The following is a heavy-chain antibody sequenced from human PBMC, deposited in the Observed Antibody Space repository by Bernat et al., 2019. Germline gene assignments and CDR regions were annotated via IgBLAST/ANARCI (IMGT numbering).Heavy chain of an antibody. CDR2: IYYSGST. CDR3: AREGNRGFGEQAFDY. D-gene: IGHD3-10*01. J-gene: IGHJ4*02. V-gene: IGHV4-59*01. CDR1: GGSISSYY. Sequence: QVQLQESGPGLVKPSETLSLTCTVSGGSISSYYWSWIRQPPGKGLEWIGDIYYSGSTNYNPSLKSRVTISVGTSKNQFSLKLSYVTDADTAVYYCAREGNRGFGEQAFDYWGQGTLVTVSS.